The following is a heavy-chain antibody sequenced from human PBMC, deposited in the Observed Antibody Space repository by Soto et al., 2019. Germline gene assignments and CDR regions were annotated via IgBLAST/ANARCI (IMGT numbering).Heavy chain of an antibody. CDR1: GFTFTSSA. CDR3: AADRYYYGSGSYPDYYYMDV. CDR2: IVVGSGNT. Sequence: GASVKVSCKASGFTFTSSAMQWVRQARGQRLEWIGWIVVGSGNTNYAQKFQERVTITRDMSTSTAYMELSSLRSEDTAVYYCAADRYYYGSGSYPDYYYMDVWGKGTTVTVSS. D-gene: IGHD3-10*01. J-gene: IGHJ6*03. V-gene: IGHV1-58*02.